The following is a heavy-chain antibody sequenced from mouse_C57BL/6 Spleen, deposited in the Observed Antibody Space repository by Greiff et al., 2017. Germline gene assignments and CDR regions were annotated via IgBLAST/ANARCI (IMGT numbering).Heavy chain of an antibody. CDR2: INPNNGGT. D-gene: IGHD1-1*01. CDR1: GYTFTDYY. Sequence: EVQLQQSGPELVKPGASVKISCKASGYTFTDYYMNWVKQSHGKSLEWIGDINPNNGGTSYNQKFKGKATLTVDKSSSTAYMELRSLTSEDSAVYYCARNLYYGSSYGFAYWGQGTLVTVSA. J-gene: IGHJ3*01. CDR3: ARNLYYGSSYGFAY. V-gene: IGHV1-26*01.